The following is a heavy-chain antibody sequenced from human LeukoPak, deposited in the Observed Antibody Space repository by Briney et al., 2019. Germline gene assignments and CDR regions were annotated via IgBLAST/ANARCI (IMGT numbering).Heavy chain of an antibody. CDR2: IYTSGST. CDR3: AGDLYCSSTSCYPFDY. CDR1: GGSISSYY. J-gene: IGHJ4*02. D-gene: IGHD2-2*01. V-gene: IGHV4-4*07. Sequence: SETLSLTCTVSGGSISSYYWSWIRQPAGKGLEWIGRIYTSGSTNYNPSLKSRVTISVDTSKNQFSLKLSSVTAADTAVYYCAGDLYCSSTSCYPFDYWGQGTLVTVSS.